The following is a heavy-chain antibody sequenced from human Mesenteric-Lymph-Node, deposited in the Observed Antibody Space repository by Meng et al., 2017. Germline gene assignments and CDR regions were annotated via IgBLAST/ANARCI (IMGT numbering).Heavy chain of an antibody. V-gene: IGHV3-9*01. D-gene: IGHD4-23*01. J-gene: IGHJ4*02. CDR1: GFTFSSYA. Sequence: GGSLRLSCAASGFTFSSYAMSWVRQAPGKGLEWVSGISWNSGSIGYADSVKGRFTISRDNAKNSLYLQMNSLRAEDTALYYCAKDINTSYEYGGNPFDYWGQGTLVTVSS. CDR3: AKDINTSYEYGGNPFDY. CDR2: ISWNSGSI.